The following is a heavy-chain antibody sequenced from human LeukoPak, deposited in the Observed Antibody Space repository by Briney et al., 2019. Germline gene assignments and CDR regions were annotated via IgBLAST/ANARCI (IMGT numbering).Heavy chain of an antibody. CDR3: AKDGGYSSGWYYYYMDV. CDR1: GFTFSSYA. J-gene: IGHJ6*03. Sequence: PGGSQRLSCAASGFTFSSYAMSWVRQAPGKGLEWVSAISGSGGSTYYADSVKGRFTISRDNSKNTLYLQMNSLRAEDTAVYYCAKDGGYSSGWYYYYMDVWGKGTTVTVSS. V-gene: IGHV3-23*01. CDR2: ISGSGGST. D-gene: IGHD6-19*01.